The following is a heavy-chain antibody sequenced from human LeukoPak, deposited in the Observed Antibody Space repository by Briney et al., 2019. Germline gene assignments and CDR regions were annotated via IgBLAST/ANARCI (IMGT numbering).Heavy chain of an antibody. V-gene: IGHV3-48*01. CDR2: ISGSGNAK. Sequence: GGSLRLSCAASGFSFSSYSMNWVRQARGKGLEWVSYISGSGNAKHYTDSVKGRFTISRDNAKNALYLQMNSLRVEDTAVYFCARDYVYAFDYWGQGTLVTVSS. D-gene: IGHD2/OR15-2a*01. J-gene: IGHJ4*02. CDR1: GFSFSSYS. CDR3: ARDYVYAFDY.